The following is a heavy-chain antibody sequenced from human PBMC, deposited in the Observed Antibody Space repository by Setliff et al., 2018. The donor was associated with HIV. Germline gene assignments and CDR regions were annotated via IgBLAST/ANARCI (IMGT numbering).Heavy chain of an antibody. CDR3: ARGVSQAYTYGSGAYYYFDF. V-gene: IGHV1-18*01. J-gene: IGHJ4*02. CDR2: IATYNGNT. D-gene: IGHD6-19*01. CDR1: GYTFTKYG. Sequence: ASVKVSCKASGYTFTKYGVSWVRQAPGQGPEWVGWIATYNGNTNYAQRLRGRVTLTTDTSTSTAYMELRSLRFDDTAVYFCARGVSQAYTYGSGAYYYFDFWGLGTLVTVSS.